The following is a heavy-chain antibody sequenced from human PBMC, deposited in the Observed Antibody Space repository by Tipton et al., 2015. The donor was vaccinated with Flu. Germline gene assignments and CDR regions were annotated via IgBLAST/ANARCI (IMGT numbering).Heavy chain of an antibody. Sequence: QLVQSGAEVKKPGASVKVSCKASGYTFTSYYMHWVRQAPGQGLEWMGIINPSGGSTSYAQKFQGRVTMTRDTSTSTVYMELSSLRSEDTAVYYCASRGGNYDFWSGYYPYYYYMDVWGKGTTVTVSS. V-gene: IGHV1-46*01. CDR3: ASRGGNYDFWSGYYPYYYYMDV. CDR2: INPSGGST. D-gene: IGHD3-3*01. CDR1: GYTFTSYY. J-gene: IGHJ6*03.